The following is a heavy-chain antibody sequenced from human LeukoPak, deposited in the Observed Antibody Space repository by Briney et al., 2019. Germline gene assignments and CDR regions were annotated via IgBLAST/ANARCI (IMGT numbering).Heavy chain of an antibody. J-gene: IGHJ6*02. V-gene: IGHV4-61*08. Sequence: SETLSLTCTVSGGSISSGGYYWSWIRQPPGKGLEWIGYIYDGGSTNHNPSLKSRVTISVDTSKNQFSLKLSSVTAADMAVYYCARVGGTNYYYYGMDVWGQGTTVTVSS. CDR3: ARVGGTNYYYYGMDV. D-gene: IGHD3-10*01. CDR2: IYDGGST. CDR1: GGSISSGGYY.